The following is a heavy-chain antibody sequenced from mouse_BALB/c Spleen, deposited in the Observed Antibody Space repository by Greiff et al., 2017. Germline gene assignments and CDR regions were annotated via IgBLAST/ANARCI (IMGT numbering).Heavy chain of an antibody. D-gene: IGHD1-1*01. CDR1: GFTFSSYT. V-gene: IGHV5-6-4*01. CDR3: TRDYYGSSFYAMDY. Sequence: EVHLVESGGGLVKPGGSLKLSCAASGFTFSSYTMSWVRQTPEKRLEWVATISSGGSYTYYPDSVKGRFTISRDNAKNTLYLQMSSLKSEDTAMYYCTRDYYGSSFYAMDYWGQGTSVTVSS. J-gene: IGHJ4*01. CDR2: ISSGGSYT.